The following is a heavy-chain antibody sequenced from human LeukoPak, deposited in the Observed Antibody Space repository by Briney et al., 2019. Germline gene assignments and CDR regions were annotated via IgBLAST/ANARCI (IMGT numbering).Heavy chain of an antibody. Sequence: GGSLRPSCAASGFTFNSYAMSWVRQAPGKGLEWVSAISGSGGSTYYADSVKGRFTISRDNSENTLYLQMNSLRAEDTAVYYCAKDRADTAMVDPYFDYWGQGTLVTVSS. CDR1: GFTFNSYA. D-gene: IGHD5-18*01. CDR2: ISGSGGST. J-gene: IGHJ4*02. V-gene: IGHV3-23*01. CDR3: AKDRADTAMVDPYFDY.